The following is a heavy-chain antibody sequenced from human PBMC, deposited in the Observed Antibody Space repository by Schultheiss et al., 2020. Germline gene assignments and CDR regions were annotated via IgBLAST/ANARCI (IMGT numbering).Heavy chain of an antibody. CDR3: ARSRPGYPSGVDY. V-gene: IGHV1-2*06. J-gene: IGHJ4*02. CDR2: INPNSGGT. D-gene: IGHD3-9*01. Sequence: ASVKVSCKASGYTFTGYYMHWVRQAPGQGLEWMGRINPNSGGTNYAQKFQGRVTMTRDTSISTAYMELSRLRSDDTAVYYCARSRPGYPSGVDYWGQGTLVNVSS. CDR1: GYTFTGYY.